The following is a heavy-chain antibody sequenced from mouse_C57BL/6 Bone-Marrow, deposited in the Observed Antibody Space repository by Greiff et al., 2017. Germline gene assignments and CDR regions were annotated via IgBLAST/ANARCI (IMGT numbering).Heavy chain of an antibody. Sequence: VQLQQPGAELVKPGASVKLSCKASGYTFTSYWMHWVKQRPGQGLEWIGMIHPNSGSTNYNEKFKSKATLTVDKSSSTASMQLSSLTSENPAVYYCAIPSITTVVHYSMDDWGQGTSVTVSS. V-gene: IGHV1-64*01. J-gene: IGHJ4*01. CDR3: AIPSITTVVHYSMDD. D-gene: IGHD1-1*01. CDR1: GYTFTSYW. CDR2: IHPNSGST.